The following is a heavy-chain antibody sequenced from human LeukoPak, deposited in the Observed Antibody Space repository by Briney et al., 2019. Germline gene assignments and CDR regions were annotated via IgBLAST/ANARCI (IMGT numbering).Heavy chain of an antibody. V-gene: IGHV1-69*05. CDR2: IIPIFGTA. CDR3: ARDTPYYDFWSGQRGNWFDP. J-gene: IGHJ5*02. CDR1: GGTFSSYA. D-gene: IGHD3-3*01. Sequence: SVKVSCKASGGTFSSYAISWVRQAPGQGLEWMGGIIPIFGTANYAQKFQGRVTITTDESTSTAYMELSSLRSEDTAVYYCARDTPYYDFWSGQRGNWFDPWGQETLVTVSS.